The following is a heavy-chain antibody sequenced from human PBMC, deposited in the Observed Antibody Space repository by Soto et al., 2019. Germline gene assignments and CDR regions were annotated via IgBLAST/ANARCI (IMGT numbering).Heavy chain of an antibody. V-gene: IGHV3-23*04. J-gene: IGHJ4*02. Sequence: VQLVQSGAEVKKPGSSVKVSCKASGGTFSSYAMSWVRQAPGKGLEWVSAISGSGGSTYYADSVKGRFTISRDNSKNTLYLQMNSLRAEDTAVYYCAKDRAYYYDSSGYYVDYWGQGTLVTVSS. CDR2: ISGSGGST. CDR1: GGTFSSYA. D-gene: IGHD3-22*01. CDR3: AKDRAYYYDSSGYYVDY.